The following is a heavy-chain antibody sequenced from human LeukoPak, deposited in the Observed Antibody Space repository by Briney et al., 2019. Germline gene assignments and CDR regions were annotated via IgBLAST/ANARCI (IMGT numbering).Heavy chain of an antibody. J-gene: IGHJ4*02. D-gene: IGHD1-26*01. CDR3: TRDLSATARAYDY. V-gene: IGHV3-21*01. CDR2: IDISGTYI. Sequence: PGGSLRLSCAASGFILSDYNMNWVRQAPGKGLEWVSFIDISGTYITYADSVKGRFTISRENAKNSLYLQMNSLRAEDTAVYYCTRDLSATARAYDYWGQGTLVSASS. CDR1: GFILSDYN.